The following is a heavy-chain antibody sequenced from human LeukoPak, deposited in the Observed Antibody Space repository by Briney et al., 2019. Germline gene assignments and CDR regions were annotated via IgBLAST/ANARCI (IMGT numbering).Heavy chain of an antibody. CDR2: IYPRDSEI. J-gene: IGHJ5*02. Sequence: GESLQISCEGSGYSFSTYWIAWVRQMPGKGLEWMGSIYPRDSEIRYSPSFQGQVTISADNSISTAYLQWSSLKASDTAMYYCARPAYSSSLSRHFDPWGQGTLVTVSS. CDR3: ARPAYSSSLSRHFDP. CDR1: GYSFSTYW. D-gene: IGHD6-13*01. V-gene: IGHV5-51*01.